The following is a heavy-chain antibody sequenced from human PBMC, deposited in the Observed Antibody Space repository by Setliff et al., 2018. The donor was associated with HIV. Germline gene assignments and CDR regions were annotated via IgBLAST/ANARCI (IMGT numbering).Heavy chain of an antibody. D-gene: IGHD3-10*01. Sequence: ASVKVSCKTSGYTFTVNHLHWVRQAPGQWVEWVGKISPDSGDTFYAQKFQGRVTLTRDTSITTAYMELSTLRDDDTAAYYCARDAGAPGRGNPLDYWGQGTLVTVSS. V-gene: IGHV1-2*02. CDR3: ARDAGAPGRGNPLDY. CDR2: ISPDSGDT. CDR1: GYTFTVNH. J-gene: IGHJ4*02.